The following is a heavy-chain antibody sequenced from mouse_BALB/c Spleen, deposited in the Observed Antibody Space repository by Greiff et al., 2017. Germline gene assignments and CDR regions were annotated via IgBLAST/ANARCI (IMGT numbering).Heavy chain of an antibody. Sequence: QVQLKESGPGLVAPSQSLSITCTVSGFSLTSYDISWIRQPPGKGLEWLGVIWTGGGTNYNSAFMSRLSISKDNSKSQVFLKMNSLQTDDTAIYYCVRGGSSYAMDYWGQGTSVTVSS. J-gene: IGHJ4*01. CDR1: GFSLTSYD. V-gene: IGHV2-9-2*01. CDR2: IWTGGGT. D-gene: IGHD1-3*01. CDR3: VRGGSSYAMDY.